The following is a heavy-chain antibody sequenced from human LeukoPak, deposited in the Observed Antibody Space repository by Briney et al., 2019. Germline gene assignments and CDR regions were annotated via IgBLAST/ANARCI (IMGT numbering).Heavy chain of an antibody. D-gene: IGHD6-19*01. CDR3: ARDPTTTGWADNWFDP. CDR2: IYTTGST. V-gene: IGHV4-4*07. Sequence: SETLSLTCSVSGGSISNYYWSWIRQPAGKGLEWIGRIYTTGSTNYNPSLKSRATMSVDTSKNHFSLKLSSVAAADTAVYYCARDPTTTGWADNWFDPWGQGTLVTISS. CDR1: GGSISNYY. J-gene: IGHJ5*02.